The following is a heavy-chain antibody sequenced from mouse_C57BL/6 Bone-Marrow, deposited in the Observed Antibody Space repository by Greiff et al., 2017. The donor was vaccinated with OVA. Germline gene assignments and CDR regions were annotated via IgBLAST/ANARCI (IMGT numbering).Heavy chain of an antibody. D-gene: IGHD1-1*01. CDR1: GFTFNTYA. V-gene: IGHV10-3*01. CDR2: IRSKSSNYAT. J-gene: IGHJ4*01. CDR3: VRLTTVVENYYAMDY. Sequence: EVQGVESGGGLVQPKGSLKLSCAASGFTFNTYAMHWVRQAPGKGLEWVARIRSKSSNYATYYADSVKDRFTISRDDSQSMLYLQMNNLKTEDTAMYYCVRLTTVVENYYAMDYWGQGTSVTVSS.